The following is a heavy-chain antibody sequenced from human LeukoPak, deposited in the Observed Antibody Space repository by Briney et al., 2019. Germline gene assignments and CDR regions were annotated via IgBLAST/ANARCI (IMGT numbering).Heavy chain of an antibody. CDR2: IGISSGNT. Sequence: PGGSLRLSCAASGFNFIDYSMNWVRQAPEKGLEWISYIGISSGNTKYADSVKGRFTIARDKARSSLYLQMNSLRVEDTAVYYCARDHRYAFDNWGHGTLVTVSS. D-gene: IGHD5-12*01. CDR3: ARDHRYAFDN. J-gene: IGHJ4*01. V-gene: IGHV3-48*01. CDR1: GFNFIDYS.